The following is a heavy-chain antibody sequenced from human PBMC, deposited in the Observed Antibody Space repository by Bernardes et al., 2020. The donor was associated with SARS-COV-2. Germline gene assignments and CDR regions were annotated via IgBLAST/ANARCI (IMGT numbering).Heavy chain of an antibody. CDR2: IDWDDDK. CDR3: ARASYYYDSSGYPNYYFDY. J-gene: IGHJ4*02. CDR1: GFSLSTSGLC. V-gene: IGHV2-70*01. D-gene: IGHD3-22*01. Sequence: SGPTLVKPTQTLTLTCTFSGFSLSTSGLCVSWIRQPPGKALEWLALIDWDDDKYYSTSLKTRLTISKDTSKNQVVLTMTNMDPVDTATYYCARASYYYDSSGYPNYYFDYCGQGTLVTVSA.